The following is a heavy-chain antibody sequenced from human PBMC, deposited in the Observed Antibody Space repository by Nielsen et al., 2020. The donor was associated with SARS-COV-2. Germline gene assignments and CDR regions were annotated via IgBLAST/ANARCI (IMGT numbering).Heavy chain of an antibody. D-gene: IGHD6-19*01. CDR2: ISAYNGNT. J-gene: IGHJ4*02. Sequence: ASVKVSCKASGYTFTGYYMHWVRQAPGQGLEWMGWISAYNGNTNYAQKLQGRVTMTTDTSTSTAYMELRSLRSDDTAVYYCARDYPFYSSGLDYWGQGTLVTVSS. CDR3: ARDYPFYSSGLDY. CDR1: GYTFTGYY. V-gene: IGHV1-18*04.